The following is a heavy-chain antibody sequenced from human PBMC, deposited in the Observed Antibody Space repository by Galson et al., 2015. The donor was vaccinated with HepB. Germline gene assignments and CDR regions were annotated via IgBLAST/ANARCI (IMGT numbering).Heavy chain of an antibody. CDR1: GGSFSGYY. CDR3: ARVAYDYGGFNWFDP. J-gene: IGHJ5*02. D-gene: IGHD4-17*01. Sequence: ETLSLTCAVYGGSFSGYYWSWIRQPPGKGLEWIGEINHSGSTNYNPSLKSRVTISVDTSKNQFSLKLSSVTAADTAVYYCARVAYDYGGFNWFDPWGQGTLVTVSS. CDR2: INHSGST. V-gene: IGHV4-34*01.